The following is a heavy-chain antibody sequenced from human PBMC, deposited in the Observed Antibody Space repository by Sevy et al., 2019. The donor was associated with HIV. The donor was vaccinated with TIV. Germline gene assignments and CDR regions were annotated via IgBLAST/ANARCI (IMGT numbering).Heavy chain of an antibody. CDR3: VRGYFGSGSYRFLY. J-gene: IGHJ4*02. V-gene: IGHV1-2*02. Sequence: ASVKVSCKASGYSFTGFYIYWMRQAPGQGLEWMGWINPNNGDAKYAQKYQGRVTMTRDTSATTTYMELTSLRSDDTAMDYCVRGYFGSGSYRFLYWGQGAPVTVSS. CDR2: INPNNGDA. CDR1: GYSFTGFY. D-gene: IGHD3-10*01.